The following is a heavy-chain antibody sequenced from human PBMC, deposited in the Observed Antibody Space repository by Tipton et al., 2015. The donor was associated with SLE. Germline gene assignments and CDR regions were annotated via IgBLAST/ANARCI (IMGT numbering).Heavy chain of an antibody. CDR1: EFTFSDYA. V-gene: IGHV3-23*01. Sequence: SLRLSCAASEFTFSDYAMAWVRQAPGKGLEWVSAISGGGGSTFYSDSVQGRFTVSRDNSKNTLYLQMNSLRAEDTALYYCAKDRGHDFWSGYSDSWDQGTLVTVSS. CDR2: ISGGGGST. J-gene: IGHJ4*02. D-gene: IGHD3-3*01. CDR3: AKDRGHDFWSGYSDS.